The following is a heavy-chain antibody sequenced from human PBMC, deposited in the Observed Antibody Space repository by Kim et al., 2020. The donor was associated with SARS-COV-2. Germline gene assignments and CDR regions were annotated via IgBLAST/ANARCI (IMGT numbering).Heavy chain of an antibody. CDR1: GFTFTRHW. CDR2: IGPDGSEI. J-gene: IGHJ4*02. CDR3: TREQD. V-gene: IGHV3-7*03. Sequence: GGSLRLSCATSGFTFTRHWVAWVRQAPGKGPEWVANIGPDGSEIYYVDSVKGRFTISRDNAKASLYLQMNSLRVEDTAIYYCTREQDWGQGTLVTVSS.